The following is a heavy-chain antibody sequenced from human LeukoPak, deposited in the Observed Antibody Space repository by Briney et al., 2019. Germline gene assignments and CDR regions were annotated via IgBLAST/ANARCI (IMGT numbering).Heavy chain of an antibody. Sequence: GGSLRLSCAASGFTFSGHWMSWVHQALGKGLEWVANIKQDGSETYYVDSVKGRFTISRDNAKNSLFLQMNSLRAEDTALYYFARGNNYYYSGMDVCGQGTTVTVSS. J-gene: IGHJ6*02. CDR2: IKQDGSET. CDR3: ARGNNYYYSGMDV. CDR1: GFTFSGHW. V-gene: IGHV3-7*03.